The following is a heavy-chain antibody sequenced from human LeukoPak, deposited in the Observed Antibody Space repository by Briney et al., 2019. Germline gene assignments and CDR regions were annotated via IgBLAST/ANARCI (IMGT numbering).Heavy chain of an antibody. CDR1: GGSISSYY. V-gene: IGHV4-59*01. CDR2: IYYSGST. CDR3: ARDGGYEGWFDP. J-gene: IGHJ5*02. D-gene: IGHD3-16*01. Sequence: SETLSLTCTVSGGSISSYYLSWIRQPPGKGLEWIGYIYYSGSTNYNPSLKSRVTISVDTSKNQFSLKLSSVTAADTAVYYCARDGGYEGWFDPWGQGTLVTVSS.